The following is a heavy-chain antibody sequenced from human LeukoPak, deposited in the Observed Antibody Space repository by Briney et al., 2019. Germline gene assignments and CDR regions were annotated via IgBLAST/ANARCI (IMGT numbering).Heavy chain of an antibody. CDR3: ATFMVRGVIIKSRWPL. CDR1: GYTFTSYD. V-gene: IGHV1-8*01. CDR2: MNPNSGNT. D-gene: IGHD3-10*01. J-gene: IGHJ4*02. Sequence: GASVKVSCKASGYTFTSYDINWVRQATGQGLEWMGWMNPNSGNTGYAQKFQGRVTMTRNTSISTAYMELSSLRSEDTAVYYCATFMVRGVIIKSRWPLWGQGTLVTVSS.